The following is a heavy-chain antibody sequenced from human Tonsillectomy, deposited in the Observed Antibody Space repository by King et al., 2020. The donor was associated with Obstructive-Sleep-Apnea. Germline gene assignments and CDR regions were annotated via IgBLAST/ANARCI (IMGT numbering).Heavy chain of an antibody. Sequence: VQLQESGPGLVKPSETLSLTCAVSGGSISSYYWSWIRQPAGKGLEWIGRMYTSGSTNYSPSLKSRVTMSVDTSKNQFSLKLSSVTAADTAVYYCARESSSSRYFDHWGQGTLVTVSS. J-gene: IGHJ4*02. V-gene: IGHV4-4*07. CDR1: GGSISSYY. CDR3: ARESSSSRYFDH. CDR2: MYTSGST. D-gene: IGHD6-13*01.